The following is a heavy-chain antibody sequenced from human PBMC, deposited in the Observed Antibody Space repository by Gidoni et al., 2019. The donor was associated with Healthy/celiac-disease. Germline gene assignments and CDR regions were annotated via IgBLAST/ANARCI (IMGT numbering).Heavy chain of an antibody. D-gene: IGHD6-6*01. CDR2: IYYSGST. CDR3: ASMYSSSSYYFDY. V-gene: IGHV4-59*01. J-gene: IGHJ4*02. CDR1: GGSISSYY. Sequence: QVQLQESGPGLVKPSETLSLTCTVSGGSISSYYWSWIRQPPGKGLEWIGYIYYSGSTNYNPSHKSRVTISVDTSKNQFSLKLSSVTAADTAVYYCASMYSSSSYYFDYWGQGTLVTVSS.